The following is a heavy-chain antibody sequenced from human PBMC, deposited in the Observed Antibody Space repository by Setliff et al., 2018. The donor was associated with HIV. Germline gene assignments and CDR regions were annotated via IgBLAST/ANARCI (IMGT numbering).Heavy chain of an antibody. CDR1: GGTFSSYA. D-gene: IGHD3-22*01. CDR3: ARDRAHYYDSSGQMPFDI. Sequence: SVKVSCKASGGTFSSYAISWVRQAPGQGLEWMGGIIPIFGTANYAQKFQGRVTITTDESTSTAYMELSSLRSEDTAVYYCARDRAHYYDSSGQMPFDIWGQGTMVTVS. V-gene: IGHV1-69*05. CDR2: IIPIFGTA. J-gene: IGHJ3*02.